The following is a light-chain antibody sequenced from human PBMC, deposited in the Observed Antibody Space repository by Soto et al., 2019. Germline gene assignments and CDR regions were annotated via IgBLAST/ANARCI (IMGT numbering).Light chain of an antibody. V-gene: IGKV3-20*01. CDR2: GAS. Sequence: IVLTQSPGTLSLSPGERATLSCRASQSVSSSYLAWYQQKPGQAARLLIYGASSRATGIPDRFSGSGSGTDFTLTISRLEPEDFAVYYCQQYGSSPPYTFGQGTKLEI. CDR1: QSVSSSY. J-gene: IGKJ2*01. CDR3: QQYGSSPPYT.